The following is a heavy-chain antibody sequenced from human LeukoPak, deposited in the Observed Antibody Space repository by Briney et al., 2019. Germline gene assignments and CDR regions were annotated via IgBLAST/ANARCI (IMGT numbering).Heavy chain of an antibody. J-gene: IGHJ4*02. CDR2: IYHSGST. CDR1: GGSISSGGYS. D-gene: IGHD5-12*01. V-gene: IGHV4-30-2*01. CDR3: ARAGSVTTIPFDY. Sequence: SETLSLTCAVSGGSISSGGYSWSWIRRPPGKGLEWIGYIYHSGSTYYNPSLKSRVTISVDRSKNQFSLELSSVTAADTAVYXXARAGSVTTIPFDYWGQGTLVTVSS.